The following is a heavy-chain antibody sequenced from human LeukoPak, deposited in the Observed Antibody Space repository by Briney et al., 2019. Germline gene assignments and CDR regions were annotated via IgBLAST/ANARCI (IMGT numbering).Heavy chain of an antibody. D-gene: IGHD3-10*01. CDR1: GFTFSSYW. Sequence: PGGSLRLSCAASGFTFSSYWMSWVRQAPGKGLEWVANIKQDGSEKYYVDSVKGRFTISRDNSKNTLYLQMNSLKTEDTAVYYCTTDQGMVRGVIQSWGQGTLVTVSS. V-gene: IGHV3-7*03. CDR3: TTDQGMVRGVIQS. J-gene: IGHJ4*02. CDR2: IKQDGSEK.